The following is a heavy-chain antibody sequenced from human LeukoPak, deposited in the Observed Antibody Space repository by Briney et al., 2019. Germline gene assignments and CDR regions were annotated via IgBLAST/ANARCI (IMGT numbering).Heavy chain of an antibody. CDR1: GFTFSSYA. CDR2: ISGDGGST. D-gene: IGHD1-26*01. CDR3: AKDIFPIVGATHDAFDI. Sequence: GGSLRLSCAASGFTFSSYAMSWVRQAPGKGLEWVSLISGDGGSTYYADSVKGRFTISRDNSKNSLYLQMNSLRTEDTALYYCAKDIFPIVGATHDAFDIWGQGTMVTVSS. V-gene: IGHV3-43*02. J-gene: IGHJ3*02.